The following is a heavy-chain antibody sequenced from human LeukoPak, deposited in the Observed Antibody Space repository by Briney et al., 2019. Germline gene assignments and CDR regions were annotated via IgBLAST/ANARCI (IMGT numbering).Heavy chain of an antibody. D-gene: IGHD3-22*01. CDR3: ARGLFLSGYLDAFDI. Sequence: GGSLRLSCAASGFTFTTYWMTWVRQAPGKGLEWVANINQDGTEKHYVDSVKGRCTISRDNSKNTLYLQMNSLRVEDTAVYYCARGLFLSGYLDAFDIWGQGTVVTVSS. V-gene: IGHV3-7*03. CDR2: INQDGTEK. J-gene: IGHJ3*02. CDR1: GFTFTTYW.